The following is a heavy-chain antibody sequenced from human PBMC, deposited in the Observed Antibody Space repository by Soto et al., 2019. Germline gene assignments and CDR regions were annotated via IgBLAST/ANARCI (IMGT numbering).Heavy chain of an antibody. J-gene: IGHJ6*02. V-gene: IGHV3-23*01. CDR3: AKEENYYGSGSLLYYSCGMDV. CDR2: ISGSGGST. CDR1: GFTFSSYA. D-gene: IGHD3-10*01. Sequence: HPGGSLRLSCAASGFTFSSYAMSWVRQAPGKGLEWVSAISGSGGSTYYADSVKGRFTISRDNSKNTLYLQMNSLRAEDTAVYYCAKEENYYGSGSLLYYSCGMDVWGQGTMVTVSS.